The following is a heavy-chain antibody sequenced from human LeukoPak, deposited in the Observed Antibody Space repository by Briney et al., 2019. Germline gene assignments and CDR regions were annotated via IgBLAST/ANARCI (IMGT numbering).Heavy chain of an antibody. J-gene: IGHJ4*02. CDR1: GFTFSSYA. Sequence: GGSLRLSCAASGFTFSSYAMSWVRQAPGKGLEWVSGISGSGGNTHYADSVRGRFTISRDNSRNTVYLEMNSLRAEDTAIYYCAKVSWANYFDYWGEGTLVTVSS. V-gene: IGHV3-23*01. D-gene: IGHD6-13*01. CDR2: ISGSGGNT. CDR3: AKVSWANYFDY.